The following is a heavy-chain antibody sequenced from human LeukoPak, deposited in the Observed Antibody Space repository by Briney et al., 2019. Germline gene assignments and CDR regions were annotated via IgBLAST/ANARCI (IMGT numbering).Heavy chain of an antibody. CDR2: INHSGST. CDR1: GGSFSGYY. CDR3: ARAGPDILNFDWLLYIDY. D-gene: IGHD3-9*01. V-gene: IGHV4-34*01. Sequence: SETLSLTCAVYGGSFSGYYWSWIRQPPGKGLEWIGEINHSGSTNYNPSLKSRVTISVDASKNQFSLKLSSVTAADTAVYYCARAGPDILNFDWLLYIDYWGQGTLVTVSS. J-gene: IGHJ4*02.